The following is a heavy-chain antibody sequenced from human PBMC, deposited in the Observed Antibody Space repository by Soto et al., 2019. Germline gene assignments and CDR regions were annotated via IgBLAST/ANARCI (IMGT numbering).Heavy chain of an antibody. Sequence: SETLSLTCSVSGGSTSSYYWSWIRQPPGKGLEWIGYIYYSGSTYYNPSLKSRVTISVDTSKNQFSLKLSSVTAADTAVYYCARVDLPGITIFGVVEPDYYYGMDVWGQGTTVTVSS. CDR3: ARVDLPGITIFGVVEPDYYYGMDV. J-gene: IGHJ6*02. CDR1: GGSTSSYY. V-gene: IGHV4-59*08. D-gene: IGHD3-3*01. CDR2: IYYSGST.